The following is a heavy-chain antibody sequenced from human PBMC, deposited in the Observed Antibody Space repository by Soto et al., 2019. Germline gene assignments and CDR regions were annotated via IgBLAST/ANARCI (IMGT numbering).Heavy chain of an antibody. CDR2: ISAYNGNT. V-gene: IGHV1-18*01. Sequence: GASVKVSCKASGYTFTSYGISWVRQAPGQGLEWMGWISAYNGNTNYAQKLQGRVTVTADDSSTSAYMELRSLRPEDTAVYFCAIGSTYSGEFDSWGPGTLVTVSS. CDR3: AIGSTYSGEFDS. CDR1: GYTFTSYG. D-gene: IGHD1-26*01. J-gene: IGHJ4*02.